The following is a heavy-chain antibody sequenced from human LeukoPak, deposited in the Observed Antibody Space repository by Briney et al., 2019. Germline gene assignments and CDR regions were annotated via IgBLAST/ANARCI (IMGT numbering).Heavy chain of an antibody. CDR1: GYTLPELS. V-gene: IGHV1-24*01. CDR3: ETVWRIAAAGTFAY. Sequence: AWVKGSCKVSGYTLPELSMPWVRQAPRKGLGWRGGFDHEDGEKIYAQKLQGRVNMTEETSKATAYMELSSLRSADTAVSYCETVWRIAAAGTFAYWGQGTLVTVSS. D-gene: IGHD6-13*01. CDR2: FDHEDGEK. J-gene: IGHJ4*02.